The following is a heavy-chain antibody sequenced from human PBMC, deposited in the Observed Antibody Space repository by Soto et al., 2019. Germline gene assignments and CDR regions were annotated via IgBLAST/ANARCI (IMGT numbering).Heavy chain of an antibody. CDR1: GNIFTNYL. CDR3: ERHHYGDYDAMYV. D-gene: IGHD4-17*01. V-gene: IGHV5-51*01. Sequence: ESRKGSWHCSGNIFTNYLSGLVRQMPGKGLEWMGIIYPGDSDTRYSPSFQGRVTISADWSISTAYLQWSSLKASDTAMYYCERHHYGDYDAMYVWGQGTTVTVSS. CDR2: IYPGDSDT. J-gene: IGHJ6*02.